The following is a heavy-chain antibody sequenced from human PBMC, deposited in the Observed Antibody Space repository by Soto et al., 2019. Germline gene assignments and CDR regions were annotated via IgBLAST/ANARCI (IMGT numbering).Heavy chain of an antibody. J-gene: IGHJ4*02. CDR1: GFTFSSYS. CDR2: ISYDGGYI. CDR3: SRGPVEY. D-gene: IGHD6-6*01. V-gene: IGHV3-30*04. Sequence: QVQLVESGGGVVQPGRSLRLSCAASGFTFSSYSMHWVRQAPGKGLEWVAVISYDGGYISYADSVRGRFTISRDNSKNTLYLQMNSLRGEDTAIYYCSRGPVEYWGQGTLVTVSS.